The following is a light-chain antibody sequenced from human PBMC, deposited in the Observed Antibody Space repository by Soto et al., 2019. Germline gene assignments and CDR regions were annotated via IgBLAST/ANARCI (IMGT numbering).Light chain of an antibody. V-gene: IGKV3-11*01. Sequence: TQSPSTLSVSPGERATLSCRASQTVSRNLAWYQQRPGQAPRLLIYDISNRATGVPARFSGSGSGTDFTLTISSLEPEDFAVYYCQQRSNWPFTFGQGTRLEIK. J-gene: IGKJ5*01. CDR1: QTVSRN. CDR3: QQRSNWPFT. CDR2: DIS.